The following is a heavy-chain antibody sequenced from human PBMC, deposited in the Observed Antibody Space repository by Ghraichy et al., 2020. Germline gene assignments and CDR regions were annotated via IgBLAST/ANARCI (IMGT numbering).Heavy chain of an antibody. CDR3: AKVQHYFGSGSYYNFDY. CDR1: GFTFSSYA. J-gene: IGHJ4*02. Sequence: LSLTCAASGFTFSSYAMSWVRQAPGKGLEWVSAISSTGGSTHYADSVKGLFTISRDNSKNTLYLQMNSLRAEDTAVYYCAKVQHYFGSGSYYNFDYWGQGTLVTVSS. D-gene: IGHD3-10*01. CDR2: ISSTGGST. V-gene: IGHV3-23*01.